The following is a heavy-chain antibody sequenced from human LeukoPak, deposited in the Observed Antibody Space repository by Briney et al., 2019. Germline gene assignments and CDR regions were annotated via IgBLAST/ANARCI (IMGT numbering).Heavy chain of an antibody. CDR1: GGSISSYY. V-gene: IGHV4-59*01. J-gene: IGHJ3*02. D-gene: IGHD3-16*01. CDR3: ARSSTFLHAFDI. CDR2: MYYSGSTT. Sequence: PSETLSLTCTVSGGSISSYYWSWIRQPPGKGLEWIGYMYYSGSTTSYNPSLKSRVTISVDTSNSQFSLKLSSVTAADTAVYYCARSSTFLHAFDIWGQGTMVTVSS.